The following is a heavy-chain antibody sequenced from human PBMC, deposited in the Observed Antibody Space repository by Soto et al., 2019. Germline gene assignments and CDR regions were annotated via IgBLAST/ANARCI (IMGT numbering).Heavy chain of an antibody. J-gene: IGHJ4*02. D-gene: IGHD1-20*01. CDR1: GCTLSNYW. Sequence: EVQLGESGGGLVQPGGSLRLSCAASGCTLSNYWMHWVRQAPGKGLVWVSRINSDGSTTGNADSVKGRFTISRDNAKNTLYLQMNSLRAEDTAVYYCVRGSVYNWRGDYWGQGTLVTVSS. CDR3: VRGSVYNWRGDY. CDR2: INSDGSTT. V-gene: IGHV3-74*01.